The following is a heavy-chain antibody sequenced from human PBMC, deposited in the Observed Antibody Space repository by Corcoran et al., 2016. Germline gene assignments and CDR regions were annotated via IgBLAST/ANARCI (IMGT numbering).Heavy chain of an antibody. D-gene: IGHD3-16*01. V-gene: IGHV3-30*18. CDR1: GFTFSSYG. CDR2: ISYDGSNK. Sequence: QVQLVESGGGVVQPGRSLRLSCAASGFTFSSYGMHWVRQAPGKGLEWVAVISYDGSNKYYADSVKGRFTISRDNSKNTLYLQMNSLRAEDTAVYYGAKARRRGESTVVTSSFDYWGQGTLVTVSS. J-gene: IGHJ4*02. CDR3: AKARRRGESTVVTSSFDY.